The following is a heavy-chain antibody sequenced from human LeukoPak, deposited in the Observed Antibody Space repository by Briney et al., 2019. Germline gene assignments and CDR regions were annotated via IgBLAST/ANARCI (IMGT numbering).Heavy chain of an antibody. V-gene: IGHV3-30*18. CDR2: ISYDGSNK. CDR3: AKDFRVAVAYYFDY. J-gene: IGHJ4*02. D-gene: IGHD3-3*01. Sequence: TGGSLRLSCAASGFTFSSYGMHWVRQAPGKGLEWVAVISYDGSNKYYADSVKGRFTISRDNSKNTLYLQMNSLRAEDTAVYYCAKDFRVAVAYYFDYWGQGTLVTVSS. CDR1: GFTFSSYG.